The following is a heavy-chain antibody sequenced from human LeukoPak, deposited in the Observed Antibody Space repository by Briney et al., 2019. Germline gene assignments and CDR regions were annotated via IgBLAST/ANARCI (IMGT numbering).Heavy chain of an antibody. V-gene: IGHV4-59*07. Sequence: SDTLALPCTVCGGLISSWYWHWIRQPPAKGREWIGHMYYSGSTNYNPSLKSRVTISVDTSKNQFSLKLSSVTAADTAVYYCARGEGYCSGGSCFIDGFDIWGQGTMVTVSS. D-gene: IGHD2-15*01. CDR2: MYYSGST. CDR1: GGLISSWY. J-gene: IGHJ3*02. CDR3: ARGEGYCSGGSCFIDGFDI.